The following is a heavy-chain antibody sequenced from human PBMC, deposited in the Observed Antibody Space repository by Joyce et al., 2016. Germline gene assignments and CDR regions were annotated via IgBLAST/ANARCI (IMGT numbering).Heavy chain of an antibody. V-gene: IGHV4-39*01. CDR3: ARKDEGIDAYDI. D-gene: IGHD3-10*01. Sequence: QVQVQESGAGLVKPSETLSLTCTVSGGSIRSSHYYWGWIRRPPGKGVGWVGNVYWNGKTYYNPSLKGRVTINLDTSKNQFSLTLSSVTAADTAVYYCARKDEGIDAYDIWGQGTMVTVSS. CDR2: VYWNGKT. CDR1: GGSIRSSHYY. J-gene: IGHJ3*02.